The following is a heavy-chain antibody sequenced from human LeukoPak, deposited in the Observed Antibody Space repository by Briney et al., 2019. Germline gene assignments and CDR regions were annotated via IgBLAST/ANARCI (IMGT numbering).Heavy chain of an antibody. D-gene: IGHD3-10*01. CDR3: AGYYYGTENYHNHPNFDY. J-gene: IGHJ4*02. CDR2: INHSGST. CDR1: GGSFSGYY. Sequence: SETLSLTCAVYGGSFSGYYWSWIRQPPGKGLEWIGEINHSGSTTYNPSLESRVTISIDTSKNQFSLKLSSVTAADTAVYYCAGYYYGTENYHNHPNFDYWGQGTLVTVSS. V-gene: IGHV4-34*01.